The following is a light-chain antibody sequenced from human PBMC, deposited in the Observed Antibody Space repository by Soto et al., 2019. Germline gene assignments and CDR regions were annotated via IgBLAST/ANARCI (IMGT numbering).Light chain of an antibody. J-gene: IGLJ1*01. CDR3: CSYTTSNTRQIV. CDR1: SSDVGGYSY. V-gene: IGLV2-14*01. CDR2: DVS. Sequence: QSVLTQPASVSGTPGQSITISCTGTSSDVGGYSYVSWHQQQPGKAPKFMIYDVSNRPSGVSNRFSGSKSGNTASLTISGLQAEDEADYYCCSYTTSNTRQIVFGTGTKVTVL.